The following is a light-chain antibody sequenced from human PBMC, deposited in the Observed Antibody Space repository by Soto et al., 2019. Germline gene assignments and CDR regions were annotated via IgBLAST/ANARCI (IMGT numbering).Light chain of an antibody. V-gene: IGKV3-11*01. J-gene: IGKJ1*01. CDR3: QHHSTCPWT. CDR2: HAS. Sequence: EIVLTQSPATLSLSPGERTTLSCRASQSVSSYFAWYQQSPGQAPRLLIYHASNRATGIPARFSGSGSGTDFTLTISSLEPEDFAVCYCQHHSTCPWTFGQGTKVEVK. CDR1: QSVSSY.